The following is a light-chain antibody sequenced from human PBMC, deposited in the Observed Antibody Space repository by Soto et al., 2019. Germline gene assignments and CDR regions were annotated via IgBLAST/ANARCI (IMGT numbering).Light chain of an antibody. V-gene: IGKV3-20*01. Sequence: EIVLTQSPGTLSLSPGERATLSCRASQSVSSSYLAWYQQKPGQAPRLLIYGASSRATGIPDRFSGSGSGTDFTLTISSLQSEDIAVYYCQQYNTWPRTFGQGTKVDI. CDR1: QSVSSSY. CDR2: GAS. J-gene: IGKJ1*01. CDR3: QQYNTWPRT.